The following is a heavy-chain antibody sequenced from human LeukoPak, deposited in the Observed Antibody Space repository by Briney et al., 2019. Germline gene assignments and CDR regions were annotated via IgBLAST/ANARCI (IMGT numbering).Heavy chain of an antibody. CDR3: VAAGGY. Sequence: GGSLRLSCAASGFTFSTYWMNWVRQAPGKGLEWVANIKEDGSEKNYVDSVKGRFTIYRDNAKNSLCLQMNSLRAEDTAVYYCVAAGGYWGQGALVTVSS. CDR1: GFTFSTYW. CDR2: IKEDGSEK. D-gene: IGHD6-13*01. V-gene: IGHV3-7*05. J-gene: IGHJ4*02.